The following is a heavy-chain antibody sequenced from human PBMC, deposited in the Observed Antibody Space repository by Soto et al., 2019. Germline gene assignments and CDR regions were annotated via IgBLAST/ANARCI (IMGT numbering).Heavy chain of an antibody. J-gene: IGHJ4*02. V-gene: IGHV3-21*01. Sequence: GGSLRLSCAASGFTFNDFSMYWVRQAPGKGLEWVSSISSGGSYRFYADSMKGRFTISRDNTKNALYLQMNSLRAEDTAVYYCTRSYYDSRGFDYLGQGTLVTVSS. D-gene: IGHD3-22*01. CDR1: GFTFNDFS. CDR3: TRSYYDSRGFDY. CDR2: ISSGGSYR.